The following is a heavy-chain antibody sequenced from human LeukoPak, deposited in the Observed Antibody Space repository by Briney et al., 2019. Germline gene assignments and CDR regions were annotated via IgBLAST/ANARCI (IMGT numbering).Heavy chain of an antibody. D-gene: IGHD3-22*01. V-gene: IGHV3-9*03. CDR3: AKDIGRYYYDSSGYYDY. CDR2: ISWNSGSI. CDR1: GFTFDDYA. Sequence: GRSLRLSCAASGFTFDDYAMHWVRQAPGKGLERVSGISWNSGSIGYADSVKGRFTISRDNAKNSLYLQMNSLRAEDMALYYCAKDIGRYYYDSSGYYDYWGQGTLVTVSS. J-gene: IGHJ4*02.